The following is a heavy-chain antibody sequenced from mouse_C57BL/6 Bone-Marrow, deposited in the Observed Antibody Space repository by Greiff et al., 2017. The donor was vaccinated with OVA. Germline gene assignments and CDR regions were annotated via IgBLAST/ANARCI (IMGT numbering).Heavy chain of an antibody. D-gene: IGHD1-1*01. CDR3: VRYYYGSSYDAMDY. CDR1: GFSFNTYA. CDR2: IRSKSNNYAT. J-gene: IGHJ4*01. V-gene: IGHV10-1*01. Sequence: EVQLVESGGGLVQPKGSLKLSCAASGFSFNTYAMNWVRQAPGKGLEWVARIRSKSNNYATYYADSVKDRFTISRDDSESMLYLQMNNLKTEDTAMYYCVRYYYGSSYDAMDYWGQGTSVTVSS.